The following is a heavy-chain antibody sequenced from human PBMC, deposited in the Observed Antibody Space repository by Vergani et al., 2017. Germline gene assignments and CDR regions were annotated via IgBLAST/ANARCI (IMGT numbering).Heavy chain of an antibody. Sequence: QVQLVESEGGVVQPGRSLTLSCVASGFTFSSHGMHWVRQAPGKGLEWVAVIWYDGSNKYYVDSVKGRFTISRDNSKNTLYLQMNSLRVEDTAVYCCARWGNEKRLDSWGQGTLVTVSS. CDR3: ARWGNEKRLDS. CDR1: GFTFSSHG. J-gene: IGHJ5*01. CDR2: IWYDGSNK. D-gene: IGHD1-1*01. V-gene: IGHV3-33*01.